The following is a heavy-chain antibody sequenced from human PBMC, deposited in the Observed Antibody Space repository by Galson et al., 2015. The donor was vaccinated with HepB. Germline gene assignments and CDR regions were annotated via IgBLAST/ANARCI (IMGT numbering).Heavy chain of an antibody. Sequence: SLRLSYAASGFTFSDYYMSWLRQAPGKGLEWVSYISSSGSTIYYADSVKGRFTISRDNAKNSLYLQMNSLRAEDAAVYYCAGAAGGGGFRQLDDDAFDIWGQGTMVTVSS. J-gene: IGHJ3*02. V-gene: IGHV3-11*04. CDR2: ISSSGSTI. CDR3: AGAAGGGGFRQLDDDAFDI. D-gene: IGHD6-13*01. CDR1: GFTFSDYY.